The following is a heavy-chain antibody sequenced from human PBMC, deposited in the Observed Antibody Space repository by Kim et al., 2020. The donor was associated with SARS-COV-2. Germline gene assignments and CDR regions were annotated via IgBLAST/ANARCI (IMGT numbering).Heavy chain of an antibody. Sequence: SGPTLVNPTQTLTLTCTFSGFSLSTSGMCVSWIRQPPGKALEWLARSDWDDDKYYSTSLKTRLTISKDTSKNQVVLTMIKMDPVDTATYYGARTNTAMVTAPEYWGQGTLLTVSS. CDR2: SDWDDDK. CDR1: GFSLSTSGMC. CDR3: ARTNTAMVTAPEY. V-gene: IGHV2-70*11. D-gene: IGHD5-18*01. J-gene: IGHJ4*02.